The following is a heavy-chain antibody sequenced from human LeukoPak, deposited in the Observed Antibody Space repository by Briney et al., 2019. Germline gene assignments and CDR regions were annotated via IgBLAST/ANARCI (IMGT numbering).Heavy chain of an antibody. D-gene: IGHD3-9*01. Sequence: GASVKVSCKASGGTFSSYAISWVRQAPGQGLEWMGRIIPILGIANYAQKFQGRVTITADKSTSTAYMELSSLRSEDTAVYYCARPENYDILAGFHAFDIWGQGTMVTVSS. J-gene: IGHJ3*02. V-gene: IGHV1-69*04. CDR3: ARPENYDILAGFHAFDI. CDR2: IIPILGIA. CDR1: GGTFSSYA.